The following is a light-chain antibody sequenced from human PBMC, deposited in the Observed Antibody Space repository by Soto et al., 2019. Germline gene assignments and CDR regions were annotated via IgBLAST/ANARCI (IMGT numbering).Light chain of an antibody. Sequence: EMVLTQSPGTLSLSTGERATLSCRASQSVSSSSLAWYQQKPGQAPRLLIYGASSRATGIPDRFSGSVSGTDFTLTISRLEPEDFGVYYCQQYGSSPRMYIFGQGTKLELK. CDR2: GAS. V-gene: IGKV3-20*01. CDR1: QSVSSSS. CDR3: QQYGSSPRMYI. J-gene: IGKJ2*01.